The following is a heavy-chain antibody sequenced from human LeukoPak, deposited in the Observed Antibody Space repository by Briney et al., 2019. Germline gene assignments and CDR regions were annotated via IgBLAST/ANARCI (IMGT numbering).Heavy chain of an antibody. J-gene: IGHJ4*02. CDR3: ARAASGYDYPYYFDY. D-gene: IGHD5-12*01. V-gene: IGHV3-21*01. Sequence: IPGGSLRLSCAASGFTFSSYSMNWVRQAPGKGLEWVSSISSSSSYIYYADSVKGRFTISRDNAKNSLYLQMNSLRAEDTAVYYCARAASGYDYPYYFDYWGQASLVTVSS. CDR2: ISSSSSYI. CDR1: GFTFSSYS.